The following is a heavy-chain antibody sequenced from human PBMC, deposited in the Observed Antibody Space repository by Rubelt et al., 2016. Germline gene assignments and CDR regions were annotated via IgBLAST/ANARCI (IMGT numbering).Heavy chain of an antibody. V-gene: IGHV1-46*01. D-gene: IGHD3-3*01. CDR3: ARSPRYDFEDNWFDP. J-gene: IGHJ5*02. Sequence: QVQLVQSGAEVKKPGASVKVSCKASGYTFTSYSMHWVRQAPGQGLEWMGIINPSGGSTSYAQKFQGRVTMTRDTSTSTVYMELSSLRSEDTAVYYCARSPRYDFEDNWFDPWGQGTLATVSS. CDR1: GYTFTSYS. CDR2: INPSGGST.